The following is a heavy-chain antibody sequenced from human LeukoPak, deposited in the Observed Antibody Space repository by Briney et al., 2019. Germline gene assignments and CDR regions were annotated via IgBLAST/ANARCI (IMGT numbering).Heavy chain of an antibody. Sequence: GGSLRLSCAASGFTFSSYAMHWVRQAPGKGLEWVAVISYDGSNKYYADSVKGRFTISRDNSKNTLYLQMNSLRAEDTAVYYCARGRGVHYYGSGSYQSPYYYYGMDVWGQGTTVTVSS. CDR3: ARGRGVHYYGSGSYQSPYYYYGMDV. CDR2: ISYDGSNK. D-gene: IGHD3-10*01. V-gene: IGHV3-30*04. CDR1: GFTFSSYA. J-gene: IGHJ6*02.